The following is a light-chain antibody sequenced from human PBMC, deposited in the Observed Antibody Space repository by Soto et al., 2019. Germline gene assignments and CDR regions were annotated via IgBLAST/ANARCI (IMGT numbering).Light chain of an antibody. V-gene: IGKV1-5*03. Sequence: DIHMTQSPSTLSASVGDRVTITCRASQSISTWLAWYQQKPGKAPKLLIYKAINLQSGVPSRFSGSGSWTEFSLTISGLQPDDFATYYCQRYNDFQYVFGQGTKLEMK. CDR1: QSISTW. CDR3: QRYNDFQYV. J-gene: IGKJ2*01. CDR2: KAI.